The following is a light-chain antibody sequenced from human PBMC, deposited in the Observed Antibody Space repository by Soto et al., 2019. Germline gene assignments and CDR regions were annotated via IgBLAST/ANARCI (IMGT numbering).Light chain of an antibody. V-gene: IGKV3-20*01. CDR1: QTVSNNY. CDR2: GSS. Sequence: EVVLTQSPGTLSLSPGERATLSCRASQTVSNNYLAWYQHKPGQSPKLLIFGSSDRATGIPDRFSGSGSGTDFTLTISRLEPEDFVVYYCQQYGSSPPYTFGQGTKLEIK. CDR3: QQYGSSPPYT. J-gene: IGKJ2*01.